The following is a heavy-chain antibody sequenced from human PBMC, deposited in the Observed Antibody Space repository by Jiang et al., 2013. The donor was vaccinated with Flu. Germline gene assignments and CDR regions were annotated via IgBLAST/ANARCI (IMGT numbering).Heavy chain of an antibody. CDR1: GFSLSTSGMC. Sequence: KPTQTLTLTCTFSGFSLSTSGMCMSWIRQPPGKALEWLARIDWDDDKYYTTSLKTRLTISKDTSKNQLVLTMTNMDPVDTATYYCARARVASCYSFHYWGQGTLVTVSS. J-gene: IGHJ4*02. CDR3: ARARVASCYSFHY. V-gene: IGHV2-70*11. CDR2: IDWDDDK. D-gene: IGHD2-15*01.